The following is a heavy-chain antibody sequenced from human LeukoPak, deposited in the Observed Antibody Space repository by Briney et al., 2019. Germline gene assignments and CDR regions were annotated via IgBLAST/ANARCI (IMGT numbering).Heavy chain of an antibody. V-gene: IGHV5-51*01. CDR3: ARLSGSWAFDV. Sequence: GESLKISCKGSGYSFTNFYIGWERQMPGKGLEWMGIIYPGGSDTRFSPSFQGQVTISADKSISTAYLQWSSLKASDSAIYYCARLSGSWAFDVWGQGTVVTVSS. D-gene: IGHD1-26*01. CDR2: IYPGGSDT. J-gene: IGHJ3*01. CDR1: GYSFTNFY.